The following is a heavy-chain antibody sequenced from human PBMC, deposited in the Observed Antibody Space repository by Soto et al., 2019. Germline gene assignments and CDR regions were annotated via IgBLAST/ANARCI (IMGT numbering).Heavy chain of an antibody. CDR3: ARSGSYYDSRAFDI. CDR1: GGSITSYY. Sequence: QVQLQESGPGLVKPSETLSLTCTVSGGSITSYYWSWIRQPAGKGLEWIGRMHTSGSSNYNPSLKSRVTMSVDTSKNHFSLKLSSVTAADTAVYYCARSGSYYDSRAFDIWGQGTMVTVSS. D-gene: IGHD1-26*01. J-gene: IGHJ3*02. CDR2: MHTSGSS. V-gene: IGHV4-4*07.